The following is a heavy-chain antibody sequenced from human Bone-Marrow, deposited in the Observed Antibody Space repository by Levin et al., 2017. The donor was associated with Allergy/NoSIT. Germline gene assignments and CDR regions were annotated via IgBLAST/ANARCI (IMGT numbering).Heavy chain of an antibody. CDR2: ISSSSSYT. D-gene: IGHD3-9*01. V-gene: IGHV3-11*05. CDR3: ARGPEEHTLLRYFDY. CDR1: GFTFSDYY. Sequence: LSLTCAASGFTFSDYYMSWLRQAPGKGLECVSYISSSSSYTKYADSVKGRFTISRDNAKNSLYLQMNSLRAEDTAVYYCARGPEEHTLLRYFDYWGQGTLVTVSS. J-gene: IGHJ4*02.